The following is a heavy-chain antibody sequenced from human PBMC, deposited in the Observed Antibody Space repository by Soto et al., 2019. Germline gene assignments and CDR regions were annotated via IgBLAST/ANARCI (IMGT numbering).Heavy chain of an antibody. V-gene: IGHV1-69*01. CDR2: IIPLLGTT. D-gene: IGHD6-25*01. Sequence: QVQLVQGGGEMKKPGSAVKVSCKASGGIFRYSAFFWVRQAPGQGLEWMGGIIPLLGTTHSAPKFQGRVTYTADESTNTAYMELSSLKSEDTALYYCTRGQDARIHSANTYYFDYWGQGTLITVSS. CDR1: GGIFRYSA. J-gene: IGHJ4*02. CDR3: TRGQDARIHSANTYYFDY.